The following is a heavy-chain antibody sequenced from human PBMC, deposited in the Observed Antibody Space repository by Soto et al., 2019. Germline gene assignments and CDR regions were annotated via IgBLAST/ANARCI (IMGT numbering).Heavy chain of an antibody. CDR3: ARGKRHWGRTVYYYYGKDV. D-gene: IGHD3-16*01. J-gene: IGHJ6*02. V-gene: IGHV3-11*06. CDR2: ISSSSSYT. Sequence: GGSLRLFCAASGFTFSDYYMSWIRQAPGKGLEGVSYISSSSSYTNYADSVKGRFTISRDNAKNSLYLQMNSLRAEDTAVYYCARGKRHWGRTVYYYYGKDVWGQGTTGTVSS. CDR1: GFTFSDYY.